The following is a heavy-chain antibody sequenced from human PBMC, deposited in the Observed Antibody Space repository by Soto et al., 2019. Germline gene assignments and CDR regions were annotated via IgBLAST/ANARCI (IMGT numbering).Heavy chain of an antibody. CDR1: GFTFSSYG. Sequence: LRLSCAASGFTFSSYGMHWVRQAPGKGLEWVAVIWYDGSNKYYADSVKGRFTISRDNSKNTLYLQMNSLRAEDTAVYYCARDYMIVVGDAFDIWGQGTMVTVSS. CDR3: ARDYMIVVGDAFDI. D-gene: IGHD3-22*01. CDR2: IWYDGSNK. J-gene: IGHJ3*02. V-gene: IGHV3-33*01.